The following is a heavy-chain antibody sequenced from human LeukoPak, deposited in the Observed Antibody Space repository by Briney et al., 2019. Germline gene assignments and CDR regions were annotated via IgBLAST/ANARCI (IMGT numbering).Heavy chain of an antibody. V-gene: IGHV4-59*01. CDR2: IYYSGST. Sequence: SETLSLTCTVSGGSISSNYWSWIRQSPGKGLEWVGYIYYSGSTNYNPSLKSRVTISVDTSKNQSSLKLSSVTAADTAVYYCARAVAPPSLYYYYYMDVWGKGTTVTVSS. J-gene: IGHJ6*03. CDR1: GGSISSNY. CDR3: ARAVAPPSLYYYYYMDV.